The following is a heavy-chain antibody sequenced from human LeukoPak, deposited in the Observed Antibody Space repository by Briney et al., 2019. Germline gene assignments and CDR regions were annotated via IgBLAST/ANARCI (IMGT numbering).Heavy chain of an antibody. CDR1: GFTFDDYA. Sequence: GRSLRLSCAASGFTFDDYAMHWVRQAPGKGLEWVSGISWNSGSIGYADSVKGRFTISRDNAKNSLYLQMNSLRAEDTALYYCAKGRSGSSTSCLDYWGQETLVTVSS. J-gene: IGHJ4*02. D-gene: IGHD2-2*01. CDR2: ISWNSGSI. CDR3: AKGRSGSSTSCLDY. V-gene: IGHV3-9*01.